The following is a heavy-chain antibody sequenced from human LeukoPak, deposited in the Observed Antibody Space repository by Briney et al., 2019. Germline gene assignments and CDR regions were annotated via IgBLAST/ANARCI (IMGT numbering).Heavy chain of an antibody. CDR1: GYTFTSYG. J-gene: IGHJ4*02. D-gene: IGHD3-22*01. CDR3: ARDRDSSGYFGLNYFDY. V-gene: IGHV1-18*01. CDR2: VSAYNGNT. Sequence: ASVKVSCKASGYTFTSYGISWVRQAPGQGVEWMGWVSAYNGNTNYAQKLQGRVTMTTDTSTSTAYMELRSLRSDDTAVYYCARDRDSSGYFGLNYFDYWGQGTLVTVSS.